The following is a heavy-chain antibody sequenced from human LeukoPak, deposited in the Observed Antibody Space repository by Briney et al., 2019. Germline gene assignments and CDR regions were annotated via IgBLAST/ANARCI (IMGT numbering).Heavy chain of an antibody. Sequence: PGGSLRLSCAASEFTFSSYWMTWVRQAPGKGLEWVANIKQDGSEKDYVGSVKGRFTISRDNAKNSLYLQMNSLRAEDTALYYCARAYSAWYPYFDFWGQGTLVTVSS. CDR2: IKQDGSEK. V-gene: IGHV3-7*04. CDR3: ARAYSAWYPYFDF. J-gene: IGHJ4*02. D-gene: IGHD6-19*01. CDR1: EFTFSSYW.